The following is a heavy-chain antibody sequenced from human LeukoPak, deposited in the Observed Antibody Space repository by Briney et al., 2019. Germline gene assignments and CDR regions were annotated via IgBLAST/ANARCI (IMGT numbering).Heavy chain of an antibody. D-gene: IGHD1-1*01. CDR3: AKIRERTGTTFDS. CDR1: GGSISSYY. V-gene: IGHV4-59*08. J-gene: IGHJ4*02. Sequence: SETMSLTCSVSGGSISSYYWSWIRQPPGKGLEWIGYIYNSESTNYNPSLKSRVTISGDTSRNQVSLKLRSVTAADTAVYYCAKIRERTGTTFDSWGQGTLVTVSS. CDR2: IYNSEST.